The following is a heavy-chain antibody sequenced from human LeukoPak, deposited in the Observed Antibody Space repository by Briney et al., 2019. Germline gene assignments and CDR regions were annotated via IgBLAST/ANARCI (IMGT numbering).Heavy chain of an antibody. Sequence: SETLSLTCGVSGESFSTYSWTWIRQPPGKGLEWIGEINHSGSTNYNPSLKSRVTISVDTSKNQFSLKLSSVTAADTAVYYCARAYGGNSQYFQHWGQGTLVTVSS. D-gene: IGHD4-23*01. V-gene: IGHV4-34*01. CDR3: ARAYGGNSQYFQH. CDR2: INHSGST. J-gene: IGHJ1*01. CDR1: GESFSTYS.